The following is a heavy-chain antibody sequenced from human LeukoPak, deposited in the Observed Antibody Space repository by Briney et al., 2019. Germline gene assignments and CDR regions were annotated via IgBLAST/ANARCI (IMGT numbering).Heavy chain of an antibody. D-gene: IGHD3-22*01. CDR1: GFTFSSYE. V-gene: IGHV3-48*03. J-gene: IGHJ4*02. Sequence: GGSLRLSCAASGFTFSSYEMNWVRQAPGKGLEWVSYISSSGSTIYYADSVKGRFTISRDNAKNSLYLQMNSLRAEDTAVYYCVRDWGYDSSGYWQKYFDTWGQGTLVTVSS. CDR2: ISSSGSTI. CDR3: VRDWGYDSSGYWQKYFDT.